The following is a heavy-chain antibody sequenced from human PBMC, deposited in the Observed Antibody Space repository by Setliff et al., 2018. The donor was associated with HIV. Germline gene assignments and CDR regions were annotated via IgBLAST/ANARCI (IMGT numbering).Heavy chain of an antibody. CDR3: AVGPASYSSSWHFFDY. Sequence: PSETLSLTCTVSGGSISSSSYYWGWIRQPPGKGLEWIGSMHYSGSTNYNPSLKSRVTISVDTSKNQLSLKLRSVTAADTAVYYCAVGPASYSSSWHFFDYWGQGTLVTVSS. V-gene: IGHV4-39*01. CDR2: MHYSGST. D-gene: IGHD6-13*01. J-gene: IGHJ4*02. CDR1: GGSISSSSYY.